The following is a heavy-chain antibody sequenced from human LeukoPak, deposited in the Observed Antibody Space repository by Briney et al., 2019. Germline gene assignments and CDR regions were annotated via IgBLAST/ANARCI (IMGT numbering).Heavy chain of an antibody. CDR1: GYTFTDYY. CDR3: ARAYTAMANDAFDI. CDR2: INPDTGAT. Sequence: ASVKVSCKSSGYTFTDYYVHWVRQAAGQGLEWMGWINPDTGATRYSRKFQGRVTMTRDTSISTAYMELSRLRSDDTAVYYCARAYTAMANDAFDIWGQGTMVTVSS. V-gene: IGHV1-2*02. D-gene: IGHD5-18*01. J-gene: IGHJ3*02.